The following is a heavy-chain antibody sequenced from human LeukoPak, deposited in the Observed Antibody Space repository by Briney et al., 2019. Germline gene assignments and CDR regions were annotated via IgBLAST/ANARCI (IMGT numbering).Heavy chain of an antibody. V-gene: IGHV3-30*09. D-gene: IGHD3-22*01. J-gene: IGHJ4*02. Sequence: PGGPLSLSCAASGFPLSSFLMHGVRRAPGRGRRWWAVISYDGSNKYYADSVKGRFAISRDNSKNTLYLQMNSLRAEDTAVYYCARDVASSGYYYFDYWGQGTLVTVSS. CDR3: ARDVASSGYYYFDY. CDR1: GFPLSSFL. CDR2: ISYDGSNK.